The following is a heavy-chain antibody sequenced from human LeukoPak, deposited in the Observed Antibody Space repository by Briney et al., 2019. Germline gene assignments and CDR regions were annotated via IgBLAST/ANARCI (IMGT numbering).Heavy chain of an antibody. CDR1: GGSNSSYY. D-gene: IGHD3-10*01. CDR3: ARAVSGTTMVRGVIIMTYYFDY. Sequence: SETLSLTCTVSGGSNSSYYWSWIRQPAGKGLEWIGRIYTSGSTYYNPSLKSRVTISVDTSKNQFSLKLSSVTAADTAVYYCARAVSGTTMVRGVIIMTYYFDYWGQGTLVSVSS. V-gene: IGHV4-4*07. CDR2: IYTSGST. J-gene: IGHJ4*02.